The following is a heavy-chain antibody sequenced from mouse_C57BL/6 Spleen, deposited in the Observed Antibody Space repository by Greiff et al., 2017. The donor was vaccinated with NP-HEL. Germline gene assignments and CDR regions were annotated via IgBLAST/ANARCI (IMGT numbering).Heavy chain of an antibody. Sequence: DVMLVESGEGLVKPGGSLKLSCAASGFTFSSYAMSWVRQTPEKRLEWVAYISSGGDYIYYADTVKGRFTISRDNARNTLYLQMSSLKSEDTAMYYCTRALTGTDWYFDVWGTGTTVTVSS. V-gene: IGHV5-9-1*02. CDR1: GFTFSSYA. J-gene: IGHJ1*03. D-gene: IGHD4-1*01. CDR2: ISSGGDYI. CDR3: TRALTGTDWYFDV.